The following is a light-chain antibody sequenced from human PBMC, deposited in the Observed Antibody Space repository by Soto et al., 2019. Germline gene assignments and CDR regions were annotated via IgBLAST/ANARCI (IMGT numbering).Light chain of an antibody. J-gene: IGLJ1*01. V-gene: IGLV2-14*01. Sequence: QSALTQPASVSGSPGQSITISCTGTSRDIGGYDYVSWYQQHPGKAPKLIIFEVRHRPSGVSDRFFGSKSGKTASLTISRLQPEDEADYYCSAYTGDNALYVFGPGTKVTVL. CDR1: SRDIGGYDY. CDR2: EVR. CDR3: SAYTGDNALYV.